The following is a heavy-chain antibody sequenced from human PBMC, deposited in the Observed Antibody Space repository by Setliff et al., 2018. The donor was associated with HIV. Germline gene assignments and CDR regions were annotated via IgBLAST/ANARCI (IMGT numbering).Heavy chain of an antibody. J-gene: IGHJ3*02. Sequence: SETLSLTCTVSGGSISSVDYYWSWIRQPPGKGLEWIGYIYYSGSTYYNPSLKSRVTISLDTSKNQFSLKLSSVTAADTAVYYCARLMTDNRLGAFDIWGQGTVVTVS. CDR1: GGSISSVDYY. V-gene: IGHV4-30-4*08. D-gene: IGHD3-16*01. CDR3: ARLMTDNRLGAFDI. CDR2: IYYSGST.